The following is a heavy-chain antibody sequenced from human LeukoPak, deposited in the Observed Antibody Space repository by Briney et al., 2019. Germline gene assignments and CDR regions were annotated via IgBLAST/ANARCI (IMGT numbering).Heavy chain of an antibody. V-gene: IGHV4-38-2*02. J-gene: IGHJ3*02. D-gene: IGHD3-3*01. CDR2: IDHIGNT. CDR1: GYSISSIYY. CDR3: ARAFWRLGAHDAFDI. Sequence: SETLSPTXTVSGYSISSIYYWGWIRQPPGQGLEWIGTIDHIGNTFYNPSLTSRVPISVDTSKNHFSLNLTSVTATDTALYYCARAFWRLGAHDAFDIWGQGTMVTVSS.